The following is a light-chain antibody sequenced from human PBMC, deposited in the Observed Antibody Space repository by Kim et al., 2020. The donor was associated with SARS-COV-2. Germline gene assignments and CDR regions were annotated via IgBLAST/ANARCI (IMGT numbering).Light chain of an antibody. CDR2: DAS. CDR1: QSVSSY. J-gene: IGKJ2*01. Sequence: EIVLTQSPATLSLSPGERATLSCRASQSVSSYLAWYQQKPGQAPRLLIYDASNRATGIPARFSGCGSGTDFTLTISSLEPEDFAVYYCQQRSNWPPYTFGQGTKLEI. V-gene: IGKV3-11*01. CDR3: QQRSNWPPYT.